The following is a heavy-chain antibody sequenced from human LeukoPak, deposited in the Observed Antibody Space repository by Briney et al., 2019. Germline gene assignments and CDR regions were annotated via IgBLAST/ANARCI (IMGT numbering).Heavy chain of an antibody. V-gene: IGHV4-59*11. CDR3: ARFSWGCSTASCYLTN. Sequence: SETLSLTCTVGGGSLSGHYWGWIRQPPGKRLELVGHIYYTGTTFYNPLLNSRVTITLDTSRNQFSLRLTSVIAADTAVYYCARFSWGCSTASCYLTNWGQGALVTVSS. J-gene: IGHJ4*02. CDR2: IYYTGTT. D-gene: IGHD2-2*01. CDR1: GGSLSGHY.